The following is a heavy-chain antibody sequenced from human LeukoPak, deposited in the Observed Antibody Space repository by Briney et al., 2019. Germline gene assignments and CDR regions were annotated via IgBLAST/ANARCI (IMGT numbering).Heavy chain of an antibody. Sequence: PGGSLRLSCAASGFTFSDYYMSWIRQAPGKGLECVPYISSSGSTIYYADSVKGRFTISRDNAKNSLYLQMNSLRAEDTAVYYCARLARYSGSYHTIDYWGQGTLVTVSS. V-gene: IGHV3-11*01. CDR1: GFTFSDYY. CDR2: ISSSGSTI. CDR3: ARLARYSGSYHTIDY. J-gene: IGHJ4*02. D-gene: IGHD1-26*01.